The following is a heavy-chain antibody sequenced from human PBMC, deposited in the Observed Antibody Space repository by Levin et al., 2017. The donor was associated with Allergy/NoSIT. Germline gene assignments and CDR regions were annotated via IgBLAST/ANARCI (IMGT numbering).Heavy chain of an antibody. J-gene: IGHJ4*02. CDR1: GGSISSSSCY. CDR2: IYYTGTT. Sequence: SQTLPLTCTVSGGSISSSSCYWGWIRQPPGKGLEWIGTIYYTGTTYYNPSLHSRVTISVDTSKNQFSLKLSSVTAADTAVYYCANYGDYWVFDYWGQGTLVTVSS. CDR3: ANYGDYWVFDY. D-gene: IGHD4-17*01. V-gene: IGHV4-39*01.